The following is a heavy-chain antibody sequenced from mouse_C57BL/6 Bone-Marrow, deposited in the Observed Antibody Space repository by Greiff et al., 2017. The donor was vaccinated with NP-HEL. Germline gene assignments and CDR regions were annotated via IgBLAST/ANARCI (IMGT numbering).Heavy chain of an antibody. CDR3: MIYGYDKMDY. CDR1: GFTFSGFW. D-gene: IGHD2-2*01. CDR2: INSDGSAI. V-gene: IGHV11-2*01. J-gene: IGHJ4*01. Sequence: EVKLVETGGGLVQPGGSRGLSCEGSGFTFSGFWMSWVRQTPGKTLEWIGDINSDGSAINYAPSIKDRFTIFRDNDKSTLYLQMSNVRSEDTATYFCMIYGYDKMDYWGQGTSVTVSS.